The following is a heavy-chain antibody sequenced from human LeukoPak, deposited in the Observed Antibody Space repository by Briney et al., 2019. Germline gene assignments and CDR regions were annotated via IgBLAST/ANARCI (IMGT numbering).Heavy chain of an antibody. CDR2: IYPGDSDT. D-gene: IGHD1-26*01. CDR3: ARALVGAATLSY. V-gene: IGHV5-51*01. J-gene: IGHJ4*02. CDR1: GYSFTTYW. Sequence: GESPKISCKGSGYSFTTYWIAWVRQMPGKGLEWMGVIYPGDSDTRYSPSFQGQVTLSADKSISTAYLQWSSLKASDTAIYYCARALVGAATLSYWGQGTLVTVSS.